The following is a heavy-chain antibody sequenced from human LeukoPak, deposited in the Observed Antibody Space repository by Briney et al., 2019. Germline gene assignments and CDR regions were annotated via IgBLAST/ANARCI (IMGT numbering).Heavy chain of an antibody. CDR3: ANNPGITGTRNTYYYYYGMDV. V-gene: IGHV3-23*01. J-gene: IGHJ6*02. Sequence: GGSLRLSCAASGFTFSSYAMSWVRQAPGKGLEWVSGISGSGGGSTYYADSVKGRFTISRDNSKNTLYLQMNSLRAEDTAVYYCANNPGITGTRNTYYYYYGMDVWGQGTTDTVSS. CDR1: GFTFSSYA. D-gene: IGHD1-20*01. CDR2: ISGSGGGST.